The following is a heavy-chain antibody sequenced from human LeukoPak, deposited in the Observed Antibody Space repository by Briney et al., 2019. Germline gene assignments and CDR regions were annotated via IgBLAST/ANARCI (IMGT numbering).Heavy chain of an antibody. CDR3: ARAMEYYDFWSGNYYYYMDV. D-gene: IGHD3-3*01. Sequence: ASVKVSCKASGYTFTSYDINWGRQATGQGLEWMGWMNPNSGNTGYAQKFQGRVTMTRNTSISTAYMELSSLRSEDTAVYYCARAMEYYDFWSGNYYYYMDVWGKGTTVTVSS. V-gene: IGHV1-8*01. J-gene: IGHJ6*03. CDR1: GYTFTSYD. CDR2: MNPNSGNT.